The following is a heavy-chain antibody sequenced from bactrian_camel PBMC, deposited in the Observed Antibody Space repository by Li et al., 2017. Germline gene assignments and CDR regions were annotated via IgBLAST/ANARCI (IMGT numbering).Heavy chain of an antibody. CDR1: GFTFSSFS. CDR3: ARGFGRGNVDYCNPNF. D-gene: IGHD3*01. J-gene: IGHJ4*01. V-gene: IGHV3S25*01. CDR2: IESSDGTT. Sequence: QLVESGGGLVQPGGSLRLSCTASGFTFSSFSMNWVRQAPGKGLEWVSCIESSDGTTYYASSVKGRFAVSRENAKNTLFLQMDNLKPEDTAMYFCARGFGRGNVDYCNPNFSGRGTQVTVS.